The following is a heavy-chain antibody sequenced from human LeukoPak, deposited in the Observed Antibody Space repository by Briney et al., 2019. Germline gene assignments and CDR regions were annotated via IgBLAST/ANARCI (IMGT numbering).Heavy chain of an antibody. CDR3: ARSGIAVAGTGYFDY. D-gene: IGHD6-19*01. CDR1: GGTFSSYA. J-gene: IGHJ4*02. CDR2: IIPILGIA. V-gene: IGHV1-69*04. Sequence: SVKVSCKASGGTFSSYAISWVRQAPGQGLEWMGRIIPILGIANYAQKFQGRVTITADKSTSTAYMELSSLRSEDTAVYYCARSGIAVAGTGYFDYWGQGTLVTVSS.